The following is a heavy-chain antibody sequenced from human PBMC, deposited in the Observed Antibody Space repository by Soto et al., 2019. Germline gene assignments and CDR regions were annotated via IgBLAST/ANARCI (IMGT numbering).Heavy chain of an antibody. Sequence: XESLSRSCVALGSAFSYDCKSWVRRAPGKGLEWLATIKMDGSEKKYVDSVRGRFTTSRDNAKNSLYLQMDSLRADDTAVYYCARDSGSGSAASVNHYLDYWGHGTLVTVSS. CDR1: GSAFSYDC. CDR2: IKMDGSEK. D-gene: IGHD3-10*01. CDR3: ARDSGSGSAASVNHYLDY. V-gene: IGHV3-7*01. J-gene: IGHJ4*01.